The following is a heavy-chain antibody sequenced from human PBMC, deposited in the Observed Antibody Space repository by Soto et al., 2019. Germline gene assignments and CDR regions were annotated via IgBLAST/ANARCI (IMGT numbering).Heavy chain of an antibody. Sequence: ASVKVSCKASGYTFTSYGISWVRQAPGQGLEWMEWISAYNGNTNYAQKLQGRVTMTTDTSTSTAYMELRSLRSDDTAVYYCARGPRDYDILTGLHDAFNICGQGTMVTVSS. V-gene: IGHV1-18*01. J-gene: IGHJ3*02. D-gene: IGHD3-9*01. CDR1: GYTFTSYG. CDR2: ISAYNGNT. CDR3: ARGPRDYDILTGLHDAFNI.